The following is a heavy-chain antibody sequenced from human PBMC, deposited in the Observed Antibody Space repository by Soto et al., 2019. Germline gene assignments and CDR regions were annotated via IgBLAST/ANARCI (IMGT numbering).Heavy chain of an antibody. J-gene: IGHJ6*02. CDR1: GFTFSSYS. Sequence: EVQLVESGGGLVQPGGSLRLSCAASGFTFSSYSINWVRQAPGKGLEWVSYISTSGSTIYYADSVKGRFTISRDNATNSVYLQVNSLRAEDTAVYYCAREGGMDVWGQVTTVTVSS. CDR3: AREGGMDV. CDR2: ISTSGSTI. V-gene: IGHV3-48*01.